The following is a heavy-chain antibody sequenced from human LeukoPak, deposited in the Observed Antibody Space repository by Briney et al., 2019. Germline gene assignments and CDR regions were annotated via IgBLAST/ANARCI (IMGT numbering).Heavy chain of an antibody. CDR1: GYTFTSYY. Sequence: ASVKVSCKASGYTFTSYYIHWVRQAPGQGLEWMGWINPNSGGTNYAQKFQGRVTMTRDTSISTAYMELSRLRSDDTAVYYCARRNDIVVVPAAIALDYWGQGTLVTVSS. D-gene: IGHD2-2*01. J-gene: IGHJ4*02. CDR3: ARRNDIVVVPAAIALDY. V-gene: IGHV1-2*02. CDR2: INPNSGGT.